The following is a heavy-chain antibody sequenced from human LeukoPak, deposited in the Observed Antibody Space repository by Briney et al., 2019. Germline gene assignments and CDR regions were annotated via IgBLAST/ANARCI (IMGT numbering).Heavy chain of an antibody. CDR3: ARVDLEDTGSYYGY. CDR2: INPDSGGP. CDR1: GYTFTDYY. D-gene: IGHD1-26*01. Sequence: GASVKVSCKASGYTFTDYYMHWVRQAPGQGLEWMGWINPDSGGPIYAQKFQGRVTVTRDSSISTAYMELASLTSDDTAVYYCARVDLEDTGSYYGYWGQGTLVSV. V-gene: IGHV1-2*02. J-gene: IGHJ4*02.